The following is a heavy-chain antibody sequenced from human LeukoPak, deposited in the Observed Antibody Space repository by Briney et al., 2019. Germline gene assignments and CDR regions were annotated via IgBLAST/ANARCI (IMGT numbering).Heavy chain of an antibody. V-gene: IGHV3-33*01. D-gene: IGHD6-13*01. CDR1: GFTFSTYG. CDR2: IWYDGSNK. Sequence: GGSLRLSCAASGFTFSTYGMHWVRQAPGKGLEWVAVIWYDGSNKYYADSVKGRFTISRDNSKNTLYLQMNSLRAEDTAVYYCARDYSSSWYKSIDYWGQGTLVTVSS. CDR3: ARDYSSSWYKSIDY. J-gene: IGHJ4*02.